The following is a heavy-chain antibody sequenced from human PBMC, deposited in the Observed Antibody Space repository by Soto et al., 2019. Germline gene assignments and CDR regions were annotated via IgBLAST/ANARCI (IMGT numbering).Heavy chain of an antibody. CDR1: GYTFTSYD. J-gene: IGHJ6*02. CDR3: ASGHQGNIAARPGEWGDYYYYGMDV. CDR2: MNPNSGNT. V-gene: IGHV1-8*01. D-gene: IGHD6-6*01. Sequence: ASVKVSCKASGYTFTSYDINWVRQATGQGLEWMGWMNPNSGNTGYAQKFQGRVTMTRNTSISTAYMELSSLRSEDTAVYYCASGHQGNIAARPGEWGDYYYYGMDVWGQGTTVTVSS.